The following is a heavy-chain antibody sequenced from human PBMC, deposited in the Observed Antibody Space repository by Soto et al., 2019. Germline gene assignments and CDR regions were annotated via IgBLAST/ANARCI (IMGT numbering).Heavy chain of an antibody. J-gene: IGHJ6*03. D-gene: IGHD3-9*01. CDR1: GGSISSYY. CDR3: ARHLTSNYDILTGYYRYYYYYMDV. V-gene: IGHV4-59*08. Sequence: PSETLSLTCTVSGGSISSYYWSWIRQPPGKGLEWIGYIYYSGSTNYNPSLKSRVTISVDTSKNQFSLKLSSVTAADTAVYYCARHLTSNYDILTGYYRYYYYYMDVWGKGTTVTVSS. CDR2: IYYSGST.